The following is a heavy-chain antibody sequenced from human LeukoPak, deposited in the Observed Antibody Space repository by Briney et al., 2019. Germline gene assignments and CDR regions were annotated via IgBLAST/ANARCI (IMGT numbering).Heavy chain of an antibody. CDR3: AREKAVAGLEGIDY. CDR1: GFTFSSYS. Sequence: GGSLRLSCAASGFTFSSYSVNWVRQAPGKGLEWGSSISSSSSYIYYADSVKGRFTISRANAKTSLSLQLNRLRAEATAVYYCAREKAVAGLEGIDYWGQGALVTVSS. CDR2: ISSSSSYI. D-gene: IGHD6-19*01. V-gene: IGHV3-21*01. J-gene: IGHJ4*02.